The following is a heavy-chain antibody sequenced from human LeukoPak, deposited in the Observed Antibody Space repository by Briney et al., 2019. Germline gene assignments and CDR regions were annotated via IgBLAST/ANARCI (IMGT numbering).Heavy chain of an antibody. CDR3: AAWADRGYNF. CDR2: INPDGSQK. CDR1: ILSFRGSW. J-gene: IGHJ4*02. Sequence: GGSLRLSCAASILSFRGSWMKWVRQAPGKGLEWVANINPDGSQKRFVDSVMGRFTMSRDNAKNSLYLQMNSLRVEDTAVFYSAAWADRGYNFWGQGTLVTVSS. V-gene: IGHV3-7*01. D-gene: IGHD5-24*01.